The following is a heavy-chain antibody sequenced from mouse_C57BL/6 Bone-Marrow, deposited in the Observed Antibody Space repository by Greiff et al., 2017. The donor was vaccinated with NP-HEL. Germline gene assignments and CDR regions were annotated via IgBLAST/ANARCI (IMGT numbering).Heavy chain of an antibody. Sequence: EVQGVESGGDLVKPGGSLKLSCAASGFTFSSYGMSWVRQTPDKRLEWVATISSGGSYTYYPDSVKGRFTISRDNAKNTLYLQMSSLKSEDTAMYYCARRETVAPNYGLYYFDYWGQGTTLTVSS. D-gene: IGHD1-1*02. CDR2: ISSGGSYT. CDR1: GFTFSSYG. CDR3: ARRETVAPNYGLYYFDY. J-gene: IGHJ2*01. V-gene: IGHV5-6*01.